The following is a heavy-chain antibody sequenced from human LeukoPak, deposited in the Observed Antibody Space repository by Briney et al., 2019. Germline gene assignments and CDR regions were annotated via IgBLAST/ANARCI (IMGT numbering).Heavy chain of an antibody. J-gene: IGHJ6*02. D-gene: IGHD3-22*01. CDR2: IYYSGST. CDR3: ASSNYYDSSGYYLSGPYGMDV. Sequence: SETLSLTCTVSGGSISSYYWSWIRQPPGKGLEWIGYIYYSGSTNYNPSLKSRVTMSVDTSKNQFSLKLSSVTAADTAVYYCASSNYYDSSGYYLSGPYGMDVWGQGTTVTVSS. CDR1: GGSISSYY. V-gene: IGHV4-59*12.